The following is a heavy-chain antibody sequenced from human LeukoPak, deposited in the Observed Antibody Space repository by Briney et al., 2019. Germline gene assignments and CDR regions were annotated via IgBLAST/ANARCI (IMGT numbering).Heavy chain of an antibody. V-gene: IGHV4-39*01. CDR1: GGSISSSSYY. D-gene: IGHD6-13*01. Sequence: PSETLSLTCTVSGGSISSSSYYWGWIRQPPGKGLEWIGYIYYRGSTYYNPSLKSRVTISVDTSKNQFSLKLNSVTAADTAVYYCARLVGSSWYHEVLLGRDYWGQGTLVTVSS. CDR2: IYYRGST. CDR3: ARLVGSSWYHEVLLGRDY. J-gene: IGHJ4*02.